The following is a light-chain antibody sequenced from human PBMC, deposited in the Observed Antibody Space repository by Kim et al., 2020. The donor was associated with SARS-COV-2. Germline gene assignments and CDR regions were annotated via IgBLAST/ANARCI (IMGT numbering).Light chain of an antibody. J-gene: IGKJ2*01. CDR1: QRIGTW. CDR2: EAS. Sequence: DIQMTQSPSTLSVSVGDRVTITCRASQRIGTWLAWYQQKPGKAPRLLIYEASNLDSGVPSRFSGSGSGTEFSLTISSLQPEDFATYYFLQHNSYPPTFGQGTKLEI. CDR3: LQHNSYPPT. V-gene: IGKV1-5*03.